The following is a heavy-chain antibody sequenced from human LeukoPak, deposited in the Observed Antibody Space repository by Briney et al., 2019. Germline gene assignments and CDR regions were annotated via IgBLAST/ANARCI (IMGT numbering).Heavy chain of an antibody. CDR2: ISYEVSNK. CDR3: AKGFHPRLANLDDLYYCDY. V-gene: IGHV3-30*18. Sequence: GRSLRLSCVASGFXSSSYGIHWVRPAPDEGLEWGGVISYEVSNKYYADSVKGRVTISRDNSKNTLYLQMNSLRAEDTAVYYCAKGFHPRLANLDDLYYCDYWGQGTLVTVSS. J-gene: IGHJ4*02. CDR1: GFXSSSYG. D-gene: IGHD3/OR15-3a*01.